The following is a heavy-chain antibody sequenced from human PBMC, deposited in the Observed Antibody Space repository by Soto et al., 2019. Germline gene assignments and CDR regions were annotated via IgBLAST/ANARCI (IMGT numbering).Heavy chain of an antibody. D-gene: IGHD3-10*01. V-gene: IGHV3-23*01. CDR3: AFNSGSGSYYFDY. CDR1: GFTFSSYA. CDR2: ISGGGETT. J-gene: IGHJ4*02. Sequence: EVQLLESGGGLVQPGGSLRLSCAASGFTFSSYAMWWVRQAPGKGLECVSAISGGGETTYYAYSVKGRFTISRDNSKNTLYLQMNSLRAEDTAVYYCAFNSGSGSYYFDYWGQGTLVTVSS.